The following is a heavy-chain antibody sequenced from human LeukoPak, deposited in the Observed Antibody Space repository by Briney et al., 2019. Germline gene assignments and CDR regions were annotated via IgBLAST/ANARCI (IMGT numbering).Heavy chain of an antibody. J-gene: IGHJ4*02. CDR3: ARTYSYSSRWD. D-gene: IGHD6-13*01. V-gene: IGHV3-48*03. CDR2: IGISGSPI. CDR1: GFIFSSYE. Sequence: PGGSLRLSCAASGFIFSSYEMNWVRQTPGKGLEWVSYIGISGSPIYYADSVKGRFTISRDNAKNSLYLQINSLRADDTAVYYCARTYSYSSRWDWGQGAPVTVSS.